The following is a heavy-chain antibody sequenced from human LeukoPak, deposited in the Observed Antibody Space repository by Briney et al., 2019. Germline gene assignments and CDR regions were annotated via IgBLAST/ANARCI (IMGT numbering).Heavy chain of an antibody. CDR2: INPNSGGT. Sequence: ASVKVSCKASGYTFTDYYIHWLRQAPGQGLEWMGWINPNSGGTKYAQKFQGRVTMTTDKSISTAYMEMRRVTSDDTAVYYCARDAHNGYEFHDWFDPWGQGALVTVSS. CDR3: ARDAHNGYEFHDWFDP. D-gene: IGHD5-12*01. CDR1: GYTFTDYY. J-gene: IGHJ5*02. V-gene: IGHV1-2*02.